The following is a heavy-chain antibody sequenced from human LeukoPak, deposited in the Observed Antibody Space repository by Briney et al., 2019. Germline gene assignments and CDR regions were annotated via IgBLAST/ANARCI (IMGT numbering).Heavy chain of an antibody. CDR2: IYYSGST. V-gene: IGHV4-59*01. D-gene: IGHD3-22*01. CDR3: ASVHPTYYYDSSGYYMDY. J-gene: IGHJ4*02. CDR1: GGSISSYY. Sequence: SETLSLTCTVSGGSISSYYWSWIRQPPGKGLEWVGYIYYSGSTNYNPSLKSRVTISVDTSKNQFSLKLSSVTAADTAVYYCASVHPTYYYDSSGYYMDYWGQGTLVTVSS.